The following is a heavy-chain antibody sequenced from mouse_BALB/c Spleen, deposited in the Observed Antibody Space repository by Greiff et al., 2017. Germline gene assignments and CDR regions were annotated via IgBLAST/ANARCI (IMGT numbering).Heavy chain of an antibody. CDR2: IYPYNGGT. CDR3: ARVGGNYVAWFAY. CDR1: GYTFTDYN. Sequence: EVQLQQSGPELVKPGASVKISCKASGYTFTDYNMHWVKQSHGKSLEWIGYIYPYNGGTGYNQKFKSKATLTVDNSSSTAYMELRSLTSEDSAVYYCARVGGNYVAWFAYWGQGTLVTVSA. D-gene: IGHD2-1*01. V-gene: IGHV1S29*02. J-gene: IGHJ3*01.